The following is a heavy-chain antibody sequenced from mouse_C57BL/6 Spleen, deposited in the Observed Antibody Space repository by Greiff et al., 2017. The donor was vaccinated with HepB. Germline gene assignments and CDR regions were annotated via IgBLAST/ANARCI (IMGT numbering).Heavy chain of an antibody. J-gene: IGHJ3*01. CDR3: ARGVSNYYAY. V-gene: IGHV1-82*01. Sequence: VQLQQSGPELVKPGASVKISCKASGYAFSSSWMNWVKQRPGKGLEWIGRIYPGDGDTNYNGKFKGKATLTADKSSSTAYMQLSSLTSEDSAVYFCARGVSNYYAYWGQGTLVTVSA. CDR1: GYAFSSSW. CDR2: IYPGDGDT. D-gene: IGHD2-5*01.